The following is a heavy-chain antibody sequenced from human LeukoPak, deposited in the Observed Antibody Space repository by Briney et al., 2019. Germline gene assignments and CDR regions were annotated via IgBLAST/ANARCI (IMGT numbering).Heavy chain of an antibody. V-gene: IGHV3-53*01. Sequence: GGSLRLSCAASGFIVNTNYMTWARQAPGRGLEWVSFIYADGNTYYADSVKGRFTISRDNAKNTLYLQMNSLRAEDTAVYYCARGFEMYYYDSSGYYSYWGQGTLVTVSS. D-gene: IGHD3-22*01. J-gene: IGHJ4*02. CDR1: GFIVNTNY. CDR3: ARGFEMYYYDSSGYYSY. CDR2: IYADGNT.